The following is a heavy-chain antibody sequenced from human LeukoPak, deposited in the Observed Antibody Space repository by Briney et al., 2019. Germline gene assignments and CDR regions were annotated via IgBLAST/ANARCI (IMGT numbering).Heavy chain of an antibody. CDR3: AKGRLQEGTVFRGVITPVDY. J-gene: IGHJ4*02. Sequence: PGGSLRLSCATSGFTFSNFAMNWVRRAPGKGLEWVSTISGSGDGTYYADSVKGRFTISRDNSKNTLFLQMSSLSADDKALYYCAKGRLQEGTVFRGVITPVDYWGQGTLVTVTS. CDR2: ISGSGDGT. CDR1: GFTFSNFA. D-gene: IGHD3-10*01. V-gene: IGHV3-23*01.